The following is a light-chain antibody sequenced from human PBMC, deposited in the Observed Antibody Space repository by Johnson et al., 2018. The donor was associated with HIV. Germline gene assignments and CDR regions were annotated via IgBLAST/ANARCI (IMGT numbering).Light chain of an antibody. J-gene: IGLJ1*01. CDR1: SSNIGNKY. V-gene: IGLV1-51*02. CDR3: GTWDTSLSAGGV. Sequence: QSVLTQPPSVSAAPGQKVTISCSGSSSNIGNKYVSWYQQLPGTAPKLLIYENSKRPSGIPDRFSGSKSGTSATLAITGLQTGDEADYCCGTWDTSLSAGGVFGSGTKVTVL. CDR2: ENS.